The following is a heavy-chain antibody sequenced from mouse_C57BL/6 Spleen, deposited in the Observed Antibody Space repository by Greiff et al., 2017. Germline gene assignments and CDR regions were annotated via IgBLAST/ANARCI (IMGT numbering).Heavy chain of an antibody. CDR2: IRNKANNHAT. D-gene: IGHD2-3*01. J-gene: IGHJ2*01. V-gene: IGHV6-6*01. CDR1: GFTFSDAW. CDR3: TRRWLLTVFDY. Sequence: EVKLEESGGGLVQPGGSMKLSCAASGFTFSDAWMDWVRQSPEKGLEWVAEIRNKANNHATYYAESVKGRFTISRDDSKSSVYLQMNSLRAEDTGIYDCTRRWLLTVFDYWGQGTTLTVSS.